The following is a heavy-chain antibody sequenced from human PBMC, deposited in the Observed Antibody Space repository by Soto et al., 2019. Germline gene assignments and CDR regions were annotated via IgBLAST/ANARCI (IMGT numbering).Heavy chain of an antibody. J-gene: IGHJ4*02. V-gene: IGHV3-23*01. CDR1: GFTFSSYA. Sequence: EVQLLESGGGLVQPGGSLRLSCAASGFTFSSYAMSGVRQAPGKGLEWVSVMSGSGDSTYYADSVKGRFTISRDNSKSTLYLQMTSLRAEDTAVYYCARRSSGWFFDYWGQGNLVTVSS. CDR2: MSGSGDST. D-gene: IGHD6-19*01. CDR3: ARRSSGWFFDY.